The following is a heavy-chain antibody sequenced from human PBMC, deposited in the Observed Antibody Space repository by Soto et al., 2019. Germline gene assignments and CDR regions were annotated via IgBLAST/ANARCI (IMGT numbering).Heavy chain of an antibody. CDR2: ISYDGSNK. J-gene: IGHJ4*02. D-gene: IGHD6-19*01. CDR1: GFTFSSYG. CDR3: ARSDSVAGTHNEY. V-gene: IGHV3-30*03. Sequence: GGSLRLSCAASGFTFSSYGMHWVRQAPGKGLEWVAVISYDGSNKYYADSVKGRFTISRDNSKNTLYLQMNSLRAEDTAVYYCARSDSVAGTHNEYWGQGTMVTVSS.